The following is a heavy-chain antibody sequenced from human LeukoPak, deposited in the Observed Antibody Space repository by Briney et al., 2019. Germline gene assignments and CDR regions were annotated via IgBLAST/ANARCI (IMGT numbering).Heavy chain of an antibody. D-gene: IGHD6-13*01. J-gene: IGHJ4*02. CDR2: INHSGGT. CDR3: ARHSSSSYFDY. CDR1: GGSFSGYY. V-gene: IGHV4-34*01. Sequence: SETLFLTCAVYGGSFSGYYWSWIRQPPGKGLEWIGEINHSGGTNYNPSLKSRVTISVDTSKNQFSLQLSSVTAADTAVHYCARHSSSSYFDYWGQGTLVTVSS.